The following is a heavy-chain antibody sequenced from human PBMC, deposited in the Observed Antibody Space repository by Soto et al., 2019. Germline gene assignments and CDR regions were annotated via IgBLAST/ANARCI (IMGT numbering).Heavy chain of an antibody. CDR3: ARDPTKLLWNYYGMDV. CDR1: GFTFSSYG. J-gene: IGHJ6*02. Sequence: GGSLRLSCAASGFTFSSYGMHWVRQAPGKGLEWVAVIWYDGSNKYYADSVKGRFTISRDNSKNTLYLQMNSLRAEDTAVYYCARDPTKLLWNYYGMDVWGQGTTVTVSS. V-gene: IGHV3-33*01. CDR2: IWYDGSNK. D-gene: IGHD2-2*01.